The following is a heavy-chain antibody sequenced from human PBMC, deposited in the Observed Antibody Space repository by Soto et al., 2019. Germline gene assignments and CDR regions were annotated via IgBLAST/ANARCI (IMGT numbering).Heavy chain of an antibody. CDR1: GFTFNTYP. D-gene: IGHD3-10*01. Sequence: PGGSLRLSHATSGFTFNTYPMTWLRQAPGKGLEWVASISSTAGRTSSYADSVKGRFAIGRDVSDNSVYLEMNNLRADDTAVYFCAKGVFSFHYRLEVWSQGATVTVSS. V-gene: IGHV3-23*01. J-gene: IGHJ6*02. CDR3: AKGVFSFHYRLEV. CDR2: ISSTAGRTS.